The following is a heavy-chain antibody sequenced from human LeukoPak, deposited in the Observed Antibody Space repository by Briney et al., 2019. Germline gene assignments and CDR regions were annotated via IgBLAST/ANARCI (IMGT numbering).Heavy chain of an antibody. J-gene: IGHJ4*02. V-gene: IGHV1-2*02. CDR2: INPNSGGT. CDR3: ARVIHDYYGSGSYRD. CDR1: GYTLTGYY. Sequence: ASVKVSCKASGYTLTGYYMHWVRQAPGQGLEWMGWINPNSGGTNYAQKFQGRVTMTRDTSTSTVYMELSSLRSEDTAVYYCARVIHDYYGSGSYRDWGQGTLVTVSS. D-gene: IGHD3-10*01.